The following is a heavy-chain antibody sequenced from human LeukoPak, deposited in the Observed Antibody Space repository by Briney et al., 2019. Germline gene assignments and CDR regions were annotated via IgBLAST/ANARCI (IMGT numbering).Heavy chain of an antibody. CDR2: ISSSSSYI. J-gene: IGHJ4*02. V-gene: IGHV3-21*01. CDR1: GFTFSSYS. Sequence: GGSPRLSCAASGFTFSSYSMNWVRQAPGKGLEWVSSISSSSSYIYYADSVKGRFTISRDNAKNSLYLQMNSLRAEDTAVYYCARGSIGNFDYWGQGTLVTVSS. D-gene: IGHD3-10*01. CDR3: ARGSIGNFDY.